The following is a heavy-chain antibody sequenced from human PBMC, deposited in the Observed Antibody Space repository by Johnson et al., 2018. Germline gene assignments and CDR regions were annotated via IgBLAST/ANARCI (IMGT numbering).Heavy chain of an antibody. CDR1: GGSISSSSYY. J-gene: IGHJ3*02. D-gene: IGHD3-3*01. CDR3: ARRGIRITIFGVVIFGAFDI. Sequence: QVQLQESGPGLVKPSETLSLTCTVSGGSISSSSYYWGWIRQPPGKGLEWIGSIYYSGSTYYNPSLKSRVTISVAPSKNQFSLKLSSVTAADTAVYYCARRGIRITIFGVVIFGAFDIWGQGTMVTVSS. V-gene: IGHV4-39*01. CDR2: IYYSGST.